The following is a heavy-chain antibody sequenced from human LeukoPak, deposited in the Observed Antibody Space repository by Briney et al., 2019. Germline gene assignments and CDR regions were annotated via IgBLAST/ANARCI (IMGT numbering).Heavy chain of an antibody. Sequence: PSETLSLTCTVSGHSVSSYYWSWIRQPAGKGLEWLGHIDTSGSTNYNPSLKSRVTMSVDPSRNQFSLKLSSVTAADTAVYYCARESYSSSYLFDFWGQGTLVTVSS. J-gene: IGHJ4*02. CDR1: GHSVSSYY. D-gene: IGHD6-6*01. CDR3: ARESYSSSYLFDF. CDR2: IDTSGST. V-gene: IGHV4-4*07.